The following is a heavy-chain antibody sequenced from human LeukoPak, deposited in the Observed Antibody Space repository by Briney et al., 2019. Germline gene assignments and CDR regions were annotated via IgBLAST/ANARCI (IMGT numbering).Heavy chain of an antibody. J-gene: IGHJ6*02. D-gene: IGHD1-26*01. CDR2: ISAYNGNT. CDR3: AATHYYYGMDV. CDR1: GYTFTSYG. V-gene: IGHV1-18*01. Sequence: ASVKVSCKASGYTFTSYGISWVRQAPGQGLEWMGWISAYNGNTNYAQKFQGRVTMTRDTSISTAYMELSRLRSDDTTVYYCAATHYYYGMDVWGQGTTVTVSS.